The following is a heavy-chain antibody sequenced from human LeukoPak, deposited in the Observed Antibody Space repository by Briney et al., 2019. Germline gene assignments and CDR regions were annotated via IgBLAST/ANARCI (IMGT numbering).Heavy chain of an antibody. CDR1: GFTFSSYG. Sequence: PGGSLRLSCAASGFTFSSYGMHWVRQAPGKGLEWVAVISYDGSNKYYADSVKGRFTISRDNSKNTLYLQMNSLRAEDTAVYYCAKNLYDFWSGYCLDYWGQRTLVTVSS. J-gene: IGHJ4*02. CDR2: ISYDGSNK. CDR3: AKNLYDFWSGYCLDY. D-gene: IGHD3-3*01. V-gene: IGHV3-30*18.